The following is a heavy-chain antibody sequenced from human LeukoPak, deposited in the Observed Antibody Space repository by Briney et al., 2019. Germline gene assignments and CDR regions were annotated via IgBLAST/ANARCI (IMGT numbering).Heavy chain of an antibody. Sequence: EASVKVSCKASGYTFTSYGISWVRQAPGQGLEWMGWISAYNGNTNCAQKLQGRVTMTTDTSTSTAYMELRSLRSDDTAVYYCARGSLRTHYYDSSGYGDWGQGTLVTVSS. J-gene: IGHJ4*02. CDR2: ISAYNGNT. D-gene: IGHD3-22*01. CDR1: GYTFTSYG. CDR3: ARGSLRTHYYDSSGYGD. V-gene: IGHV1-18*01.